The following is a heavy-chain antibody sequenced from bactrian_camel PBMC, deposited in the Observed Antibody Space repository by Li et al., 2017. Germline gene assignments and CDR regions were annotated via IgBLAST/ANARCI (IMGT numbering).Heavy chain of an antibody. Sequence: HVQLVESGGGSVQAGGSLRLSCAAPGYTYDTYCMGWFRQAPGKEREGLATIDSDGDAAYADSMKGRFTISRDNAKNTLYLQMNSLKPEDTAMYYCAAVRYGGSWYPLCRARSADFGYWGQGTQVTVS. CDR3: AAVRYGGSWYPLCRARSADFGY. J-gene: IGHJ6*01. CDR2: IDSDGDA. D-gene: IGHD6*01. V-gene: IGHV3S55*01. CDR1: GYTYDTYC.